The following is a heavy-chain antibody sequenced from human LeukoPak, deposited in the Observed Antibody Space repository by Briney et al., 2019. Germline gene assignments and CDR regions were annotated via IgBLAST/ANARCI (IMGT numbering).Heavy chain of an antibody. CDR1: GFTFSSYG. CDR3: ARGSSYGDYDDAFDI. CDR2: IWYDGSNK. D-gene: IGHD4-17*01. J-gene: IGHJ3*02. Sequence: GGSLRLSCAASGFTFSSYGMHWVRQAPGKGLEWAAVIWYDGSNKYYADSVKGRFTISRDNSKNTLYLQMNSLRAEDTAVYYCARGSSYGDYDDAFDIWGQGTMVTVSS. V-gene: IGHV3-33*01.